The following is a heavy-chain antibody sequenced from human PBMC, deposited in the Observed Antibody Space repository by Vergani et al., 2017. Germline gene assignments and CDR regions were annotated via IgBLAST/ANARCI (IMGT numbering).Heavy chain of an antibody. V-gene: IGHV4-39*01. Sequence: QLQLQESGPGLVKPSETLSLTCTVSGGSITYGAFYWGWIRQSPGKGLEWIGSIYYSENKFYNPSLESRVTLSIDTTKKQFSLKLKSVTAADTAVYDCAGCFRDEGMIYGGTVENWFDPWGQGTLVTVSS. CDR3: AGCFRDEGMIYGGTVENWFDP. CDR1: GGSITYGAFY. CDR2: IYYSENK. J-gene: IGHJ5*02. D-gene: IGHD3-22*01.